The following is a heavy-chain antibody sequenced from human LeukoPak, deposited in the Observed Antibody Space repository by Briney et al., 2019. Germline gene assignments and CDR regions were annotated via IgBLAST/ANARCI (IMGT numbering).Heavy chain of an antibody. Sequence: GGSLRLSCAASGFTVSSNYMSWVRQAPGKGLEWVSVIYSGGSTYYADSVKGRFTISRDNSKNTLYLQMNSLRAEDTAVDYCARRDYGDYHDAFDIWGQGTMVTVSS. CDR2: IYSGGST. CDR3: ARRDYGDYHDAFDI. CDR1: GFTVSSNY. V-gene: IGHV3-66*01. J-gene: IGHJ3*02. D-gene: IGHD4-17*01.